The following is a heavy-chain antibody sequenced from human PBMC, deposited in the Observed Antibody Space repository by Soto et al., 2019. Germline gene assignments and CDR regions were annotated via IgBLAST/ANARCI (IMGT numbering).Heavy chain of an antibody. CDR3: AREYCSGTSCYGGDY. J-gene: IGHJ4*02. V-gene: IGHV1-18*01. D-gene: IGHD2-2*01. CDR2: ISTYNDDT. Sequence: QVQLVQSGAEVKKPGASVKVSCKASGYTITTYGISWVRRAPGQGLEWMGWISTYNDDTVYAPSPQGTLTLTTDTSTSTAYVELRGLTSDDTAVYYCAREYCSGTSCYGGDYWGQGTLVTVSS. CDR1: GYTITTYG.